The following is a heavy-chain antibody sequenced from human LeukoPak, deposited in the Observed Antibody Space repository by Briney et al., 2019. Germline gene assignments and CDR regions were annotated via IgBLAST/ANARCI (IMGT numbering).Heavy chain of an antibody. D-gene: IGHD2-2*01. Sequence: GGSLRLSCAASGFTFSSYAMSWVRQPPGKGLEWVSAISGSGGSTYYAASVKGRFTISRDNSKNTLYLQMNSLRAEDTAVYYCAKSLEYWSSTSCSGDYYYGMDVWGQGTTVTVSS. J-gene: IGHJ6*02. CDR1: GFTFSSYA. CDR3: AKSLEYWSSTSCSGDYYYGMDV. V-gene: IGHV3-23*01. CDR2: ISGSGGST.